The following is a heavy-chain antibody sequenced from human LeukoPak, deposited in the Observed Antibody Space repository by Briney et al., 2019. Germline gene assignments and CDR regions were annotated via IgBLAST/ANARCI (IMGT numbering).Heavy chain of an antibody. CDR3: ARDHVEAFDI. J-gene: IGHJ3*02. CDR2: IYSGGST. Sequence: GGSLRLSCAVSGFTVSSNYMSWVRQAPGKGLEWVSVIYSGGSTYYADSVKGRFTISRDNSKNTLYLQMNSLRVEDTAVYYCARDHVEAFDIWGQGTMVTVSS. D-gene: IGHD3-3*01. V-gene: IGHV3-53*01. CDR1: GFTVSSNY.